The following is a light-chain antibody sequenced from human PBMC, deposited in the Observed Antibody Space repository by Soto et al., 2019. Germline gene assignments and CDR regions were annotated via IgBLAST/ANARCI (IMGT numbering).Light chain of an antibody. J-gene: IGKJ3*01. CDR1: QSVNNNY. Sequence: EIVLMQSPGTLSLSPGEGATLSCRASQSVNNNYLAWYQQRPGQAPTVLIFDTSRRATGVPDRFSGSGSGTDFTLRISRVEPADFAVYYCQQYGISQFTFGPGTKVNIK. CDR2: DTS. CDR3: QQYGISQFT. V-gene: IGKV3-20*01.